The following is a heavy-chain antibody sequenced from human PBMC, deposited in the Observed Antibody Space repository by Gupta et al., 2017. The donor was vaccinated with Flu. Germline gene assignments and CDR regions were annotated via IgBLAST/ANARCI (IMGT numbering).Heavy chain of an antibody. CDR1: GFTFSIYT. J-gene: IGHJ4*02. D-gene: IGHD4-17*01. CDR2: ISSSGTNI. V-gene: IGHV3-21*01. Sequence: EVQLVESGGGLVRPGGSLRLSCPASGFTFSIYTMNWVRQTPGKGLEWVSSISSSGTNIYYADSVKGRFTISRDNAKNSLYLQMNSLRDEDTAVYYCARTLFPQYDYGDDLDYWGRGTLVTVSS. CDR3: ARTLFPQYDYGDDLDY.